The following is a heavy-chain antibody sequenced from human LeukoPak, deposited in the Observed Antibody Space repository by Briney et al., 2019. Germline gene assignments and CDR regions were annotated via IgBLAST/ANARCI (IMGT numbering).Heavy chain of an antibody. V-gene: IGHV4-59*11. D-gene: IGHD3-22*01. CDR1: GGSISSHY. CDR3: ARMGYDSTDD. CDR2: IYYSGST. Sequence: PSETLSLTCTVSGGSISSHYWSWIRQPPGKGLEWIGYIYYSGSTNYNPSLKSRVTISVDTSKNQFSLKLSSVTAADTAVYYCARMGYDSTDDWGQGTLVTVSS. J-gene: IGHJ4*02.